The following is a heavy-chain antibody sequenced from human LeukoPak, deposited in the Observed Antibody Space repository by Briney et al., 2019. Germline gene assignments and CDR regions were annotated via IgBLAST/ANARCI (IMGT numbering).Heavy chain of an antibody. J-gene: IGHJ6*02. Sequence: GGSLRLSCVASKFMFTSYGMHWVRQAPGKGLEWLAVIWSDGSKKNYGDSVKGRFTISRDNSKNTLYLQMNSLRAEDTARYYCAKYLSAKGPPYGLDVWGQGTTVTVSS. V-gene: IGHV3-33*03. CDR3: AKYLSAKGPPYGLDV. CDR2: IWSDGSKK. CDR1: KFMFTSYG.